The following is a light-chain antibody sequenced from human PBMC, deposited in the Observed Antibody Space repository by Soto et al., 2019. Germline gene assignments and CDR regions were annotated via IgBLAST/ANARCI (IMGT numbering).Light chain of an antibody. Sequence: DIQMTQSPSSLSASVGDRVTIPCQASQDISNYLNWYQQKPGKAPKLLIYDASNLETGVPSRFSGSGSGTDFTFTISSLQPEDIATYFCQQYDRLPSFTFGPGTEVDVK. CDR2: DAS. CDR3: QQYDRLPSFT. J-gene: IGKJ3*01. V-gene: IGKV1-33*01. CDR1: QDISNY.